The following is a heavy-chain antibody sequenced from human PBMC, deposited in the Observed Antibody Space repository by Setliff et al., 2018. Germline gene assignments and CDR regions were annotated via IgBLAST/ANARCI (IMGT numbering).Heavy chain of an antibody. D-gene: IGHD1-26*01. CDR2: AHQSETT. CDR3: ARQPTGTYQWTFDP. Sequence: PSETLSLTCAVSDYSITNNYYWGWIRQAPGKGPEWIGTAHQSETTFYNPSLKGRVTMSVDTSKSQFSLKLNSVTATDTAVYYCARQPTGTYQWTFDPWGQGTLVTVSS. V-gene: IGHV4-38-2*01. J-gene: IGHJ5*02. CDR1: DYSITNNYY.